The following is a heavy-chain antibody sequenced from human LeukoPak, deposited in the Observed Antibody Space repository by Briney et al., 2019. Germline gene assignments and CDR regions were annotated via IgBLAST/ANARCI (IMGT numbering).Heavy chain of an antibody. CDR3: AGSSTXYXX. V-gene: IGHV4-38-2*01. J-gene: IGHJ1*01. D-gene: IGHD2-2*01. CDR1: GYSISSGYY. Sequence: SETLSLTCAVSGYSISSGYYWGWIRQPPGKGLEWIGSIYHSGSTYYNPSLKSRVTISVDTSKNQFSLKLSSVTAADTAVYYCAGSSTXYXXWGXXXLVT. CDR2: IYHSGST.